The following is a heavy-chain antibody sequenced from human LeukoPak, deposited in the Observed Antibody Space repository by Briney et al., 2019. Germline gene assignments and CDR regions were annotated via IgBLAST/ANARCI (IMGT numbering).Heavy chain of an antibody. J-gene: IGHJ4*02. CDR1: GFNFRSYG. D-gene: IGHD4-11*01. V-gene: IGHV3-30*02. Sequence: PGGSLRLSCAASGFNFRSYGIHSVRQAPGRGLEWVAFVRYDGYNKYYGDFVKGRFTISRDNSKNTRYLQMDSLRAEDTAVYYCAKGYSDYFDYWGQGTLVTVSS. CDR3: AKGYSDYFDY. CDR2: VRYDGYNK.